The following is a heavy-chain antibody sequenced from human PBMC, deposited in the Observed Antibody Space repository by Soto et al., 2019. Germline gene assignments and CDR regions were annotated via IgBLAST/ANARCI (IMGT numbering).Heavy chain of an antibody. Sequence: SETLSLTVTVSGVSTSNYPCSWITQPPGKGLEWIGNIHYNGNTKYSPSLKSRVTMSVDTSKNHFSLKLISVTTADTAVYFCAREGNLGRWIQPLDSWGQGTLVTVS. D-gene: IGHD2-2*03. CDR3: AREGNLGRWIQPLDS. J-gene: IGHJ4*02. CDR1: GVSTSNYP. CDR2: IHYNGNT. V-gene: IGHV4-59*01.